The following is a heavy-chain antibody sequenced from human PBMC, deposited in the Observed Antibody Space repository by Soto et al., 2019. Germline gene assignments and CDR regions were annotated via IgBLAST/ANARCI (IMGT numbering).Heavy chain of an antibody. Sequence: QVQLVQSGAEVKEPGASVKISCKGSGYTFTNFYIHWVRHAPGQGLEWMGIVNPNGGSTNYAQNFKGRITISRVTSTSTVYMDLSSLRSEDTAVYYCARGLASGDYWGQGTLVTVSS. CDR2: VNPNGGST. V-gene: IGHV1-46*01. CDR1: GYTFTNFY. CDR3: ARGLASGDY. D-gene: IGHD6-6*01. J-gene: IGHJ4*02.